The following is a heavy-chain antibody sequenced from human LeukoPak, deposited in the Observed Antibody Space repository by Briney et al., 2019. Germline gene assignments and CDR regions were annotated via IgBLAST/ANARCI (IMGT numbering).Heavy chain of an antibody. CDR2: LSSSSSTI. CDR3: ARDRGYFFDY. CDR1: GFAFNTYS. J-gene: IGHJ4*02. Sequence: GGSLRLSCTASGFAFNTYSMSWVRQAPGKRLEWVSFLSSSSSTIYYADSVKGRFTISRDNAKNSLYLHMSSLRAEDTAVYYCARDRGYFFDYWGQGALVTVSS. V-gene: IGHV3-48*01. D-gene: IGHD3-22*01.